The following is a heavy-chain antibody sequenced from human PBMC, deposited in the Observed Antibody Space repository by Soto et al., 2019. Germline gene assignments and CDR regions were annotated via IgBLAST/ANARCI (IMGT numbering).Heavy chain of an antibody. CDR2: IYCSGST. CDR1: GGSISSGGYY. J-gene: IGHJ4*01. CDR3: ARGAGVGALVN. D-gene: IGHD1-26*01. Sequence: PSETLSLTCTVSGGSISSGGYYWSWIRQRPGKGLEWIEYIYCSGSTYYNPSLKSRVTISVDTCTNQFALRLSSVAGADTVVYCCARGAGVGALVNWGQGTLVTVSS. V-gene: IGHV4-30-4*01.